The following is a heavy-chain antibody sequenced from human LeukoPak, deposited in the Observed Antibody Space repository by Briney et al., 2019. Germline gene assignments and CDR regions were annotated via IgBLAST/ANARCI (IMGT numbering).Heavy chain of an antibody. CDR3: ATDSSGYYSFDY. Sequence: PSETLSLTCTVSGDSMSSSSYYWGWIRQPPGKGLEWIGSIYYSGSTYYNPSLKSRVTISVDTSKNQLSLKLSSVTAADTAVYYCATDSSGYYSFDYWGQGTLVTVSS. V-gene: IGHV4-39*01. CDR1: GDSMSSSSYY. J-gene: IGHJ4*02. CDR2: IYYSGST. D-gene: IGHD3-22*01.